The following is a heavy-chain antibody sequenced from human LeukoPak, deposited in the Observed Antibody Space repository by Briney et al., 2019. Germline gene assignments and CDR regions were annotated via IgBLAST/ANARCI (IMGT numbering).Heavy chain of an antibody. CDR3: ARDRRGAGFLDY. CDR2: IYYSGST. CDR1: GGSISSYY. D-gene: IGHD2/OR15-2a*01. V-gene: IGHV4-59*01. J-gene: IGHJ4*02. Sequence: SETLSLTCTVSGGSISSYYWSWIRQPPGKGLEWIGYIYYSGSTNYNASLKSRVTISVDTSKNQFSLKLSSVTAADTAVYYCARDRRGAGFLDYWGQGTLVTVSS.